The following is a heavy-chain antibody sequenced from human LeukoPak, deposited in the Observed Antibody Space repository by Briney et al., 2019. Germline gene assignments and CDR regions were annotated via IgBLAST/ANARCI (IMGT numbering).Heavy chain of an antibody. J-gene: IGHJ4*02. CDR3: AKEGYYGSGSFPDS. CDR1: GFTFSSYG. D-gene: IGHD3-10*01. CDR2: ISHDGSNE. V-gene: IGHV3-30*18. Sequence: GRSLRLSCEASGFTFSSYGMHWVRRAPGKGLEWMTVISHDGSNEYYIDSVKGRFTISRDNSKSTLYLQMNSLRVGDTAVYYCAKEGYYGSGSFPDSWGQGTLVTVSS.